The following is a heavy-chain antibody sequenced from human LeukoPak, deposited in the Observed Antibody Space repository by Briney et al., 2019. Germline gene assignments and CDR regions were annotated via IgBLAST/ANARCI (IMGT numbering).Heavy chain of an antibody. J-gene: IGHJ4*02. CDR2: INHSGST. Sequence: KPSETPSLTCAVYGGSFSGYYWSWIRQPPGKGLEWIGEINHSGSTNYNPSLKSRVTISVDTSKNQFSLKLSSVTAADTAMYYCARESTTVAGTFDHWGQGTLVTVSS. CDR3: ARESTTVAGTFDH. D-gene: IGHD6-19*01. CDR1: GGSFSGYY. V-gene: IGHV4-34*01.